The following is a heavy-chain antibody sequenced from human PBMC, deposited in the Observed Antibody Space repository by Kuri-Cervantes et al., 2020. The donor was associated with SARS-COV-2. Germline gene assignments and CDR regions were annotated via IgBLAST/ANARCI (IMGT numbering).Heavy chain of an antibody. Sequence: ASVKVSCKASGYTFTSYYMHWVRQAPGQGLEWMGIINPSGGSTSYAQKFQGRVTITADKSTSTAYMELSSLRSEDTAVYYCARYFSAYCGGDCYSNYYYYYGMDVWGQGTTVTVSS. CDR3: ARYFSAYCGGDCYSNYYYYYGMDV. CDR2: INPSGGST. V-gene: IGHV1-46*01. D-gene: IGHD2-21*02. CDR1: GYTFTSYY. J-gene: IGHJ6*02.